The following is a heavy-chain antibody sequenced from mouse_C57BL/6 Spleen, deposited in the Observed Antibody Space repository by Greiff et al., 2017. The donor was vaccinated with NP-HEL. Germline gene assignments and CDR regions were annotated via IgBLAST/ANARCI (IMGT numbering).Heavy chain of an antibody. CDR2: IDPENGDT. Sequence: EVQLQQSGAELVRPGASVKLSCTASGFNIKDDYMHWVKQRPEQGLEWIGWIDPENGDTEYASKFQGKATITADTSSNTAYLQLSSLTSEDTAVDYCTRRALYAMDYWGQGTSVTVSS. CDR3: TRRALYAMDY. J-gene: IGHJ4*01. V-gene: IGHV14-4*01. CDR1: GFNIKDDY.